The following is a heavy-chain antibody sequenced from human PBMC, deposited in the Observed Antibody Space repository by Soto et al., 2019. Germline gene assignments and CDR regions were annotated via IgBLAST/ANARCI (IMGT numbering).Heavy chain of an antibody. CDR1: GFTFSSYG. CDR3: ASTGGWGPSGYSDY. V-gene: IGHV3-33*01. CDR2: IWYDGSNK. J-gene: IGHJ4*02. D-gene: IGHD2-15*01. Sequence: PGGSLRLSCAASGFTFSSYGMHWVRQAPGKGLEWVAVIWYDGSNKYYADSVKGRFTISRDNSKNTLYLQMNSLRAEDTAVYYCASTGGWGPSGYSDYWGQGTLVTVSS.